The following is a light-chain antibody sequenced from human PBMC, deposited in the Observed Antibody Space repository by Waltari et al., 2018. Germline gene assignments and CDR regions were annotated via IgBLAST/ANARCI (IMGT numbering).Light chain of an antibody. Sequence: EIVLTQSPATLSLSPGERATLFCRASESVSNYLAWYQQIPGQAPRLLIYDASNRATGIPARFSGSGSGTDFTLTISSLEAEDFAVYYCQQRSNRLLSFGGGTKVEIK. CDR2: DAS. V-gene: IGKV3-11*01. J-gene: IGKJ4*01. CDR1: ESVSNY. CDR3: QQRSNRLLS.